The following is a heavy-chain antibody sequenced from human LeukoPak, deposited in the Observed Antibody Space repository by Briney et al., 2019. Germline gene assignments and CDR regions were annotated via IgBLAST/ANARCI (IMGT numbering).Heavy chain of an antibody. V-gene: IGHV3-9*01. CDR3: AKDRGIGYGASFDY. CDR2: ISWNSGSI. CDR1: GFTFYDYA. J-gene: IGHJ4*02. D-gene: IGHD4-17*01. Sequence: PGGSLRLSCAASGFTFYDYAMHWVRQAPGKGLEGVSGISWNSGSIGYADSVKGRFTISRDNAKNSLYLQMNSLRAEDTALYYCAKDRGIGYGASFDYWGQGTLVTVSS.